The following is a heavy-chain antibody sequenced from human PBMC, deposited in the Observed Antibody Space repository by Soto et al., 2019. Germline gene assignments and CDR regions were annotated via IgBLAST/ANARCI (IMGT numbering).Heavy chain of an antibody. D-gene: IGHD6-19*01. CDR2: ISGSGGST. Sequence: PGGSLRLSCAASGLTFSSYAMSWVRQAPGKGLEWVSAISGSGGSTYYADSVKGRFTISRDNSKNTLYLQMNSLRAEDTAVYYCARDYVGSGWYGLFVFDYWGQGTLVTVS. CDR3: ARDYVGSGWYGLFVFDY. CDR1: GLTFSSYA. J-gene: IGHJ4*02. V-gene: IGHV3-23*01.